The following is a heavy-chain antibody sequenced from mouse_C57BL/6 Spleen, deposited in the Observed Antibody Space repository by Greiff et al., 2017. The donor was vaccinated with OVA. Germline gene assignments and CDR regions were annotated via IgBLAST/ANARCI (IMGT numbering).Heavy chain of an antibody. CDR1: GFTFNTYA. J-gene: IGHJ1*03. V-gene: IGHV10-3*01. CDR3: GRGAGCFDV. CDR2: IRRTSSYSAT. Sequence: EVQLVESGGGLVQPKASLKLSCAASGFTFNTYAMHWVRQAPGQGFEWVARIRRTSSYSATYHADSVKDTFTISRDDSQSMLYLQMNNLKTEDTAMNYCGRGAGCFDVWGKGTTVTVSS.